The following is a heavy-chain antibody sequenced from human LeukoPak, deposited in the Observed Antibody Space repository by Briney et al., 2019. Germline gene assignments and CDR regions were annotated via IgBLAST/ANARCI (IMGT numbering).Heavy chain of an antibody. CDR3: AKSRSSSSTSCYNY. CDR1: GFPFSSYA. J-gene: IGHJ4*02. V-gene: IGHV3-23*01. D-gene: IGHD2-2*02. Sequence: LPGGSLRLSCAASGFPFSSYAMNWVRQAPGKGLEWVSAISGSGASTYYADSVKDRFTLSRDDSKNTLYLQMNSLRAEDTAVYYCAKSRSSSSTSCYNYWGQGTLVTVSS. CDR2: ISGSGAST.